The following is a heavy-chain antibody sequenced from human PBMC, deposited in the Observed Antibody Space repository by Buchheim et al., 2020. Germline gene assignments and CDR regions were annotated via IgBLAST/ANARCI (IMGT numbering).Heavy chain of an antibody. J-gene: IGHJ4*02. CDR1: GFTFGDHA. Sequence: VQLVESGGGLVQPGRSLRLSCIASGFTFGDHAMNWFRQAPGKGLEWVGFIRSKGYGGSADYAASVKGRFTISRDDSESIAYLQMNSLKTEDTAVYYCTRVRFYDSSGYYYLFDYWGQGT. D-gene: IGHD3-22*01. CDR2: IRSKGYGGSA. CDR3: TRVRFYDSSGYYYLFDY. V-gene: IGHV3-49*03.